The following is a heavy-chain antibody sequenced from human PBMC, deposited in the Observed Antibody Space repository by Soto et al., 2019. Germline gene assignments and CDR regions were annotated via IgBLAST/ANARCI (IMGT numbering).Heavy chain of an antibody. V-gene: IGHV3-74*01. CDR1: GFSFSTTW. D-gene: IGHD1-7*01. Sequence: EVQLVESGGGLVQPGGSLRLSCAASGFSFSTTWMHWVRLVPGKGLVWVSRITGDGSSPTYADSVKGRFTISRDNAKNTLYLQMNSLRVEDTAIYYCAREWYYTIDYWGQGTQVTVSS. CDR2: ITGDGSSP. J-gene: IGHJ4*02. CDR3: AREWYYTIDY.